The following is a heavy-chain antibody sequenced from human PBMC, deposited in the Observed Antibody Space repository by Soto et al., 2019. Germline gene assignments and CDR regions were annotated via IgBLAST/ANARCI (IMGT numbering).Heavy chain of an antibody. Sequence: EVQLLESGGGLVQPGGSLRLSCAASGFTFSSYAMSWVRQAPGKGLEWVSAISGSGGSTYYADSVKGRFTISRDNSKDTLYLQMNCMRAEDTAVYYCGKAVGAVAGGDVWGQGTTVTVSS. J-gene: IGHJ6*02. D-gene: IGHD6-19*01. CDR1: GFTFSSYA. V-gene: IGHV3-23*01. CDR2: ISGSGGST. CDR3: GKAVGAVAGGDV.